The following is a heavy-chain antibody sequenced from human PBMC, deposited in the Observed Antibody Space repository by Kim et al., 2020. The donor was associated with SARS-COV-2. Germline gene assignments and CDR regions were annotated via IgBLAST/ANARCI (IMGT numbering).Heavy chain of an antibody. CDR2: IYYSGST. CDR1: GGSISSYY. Sequence: SETLSLTCTVSGGSISSYYWSWIRQPPGKGLEWIGYIYYSGSTNYNPSLKSRVTISVDTSKNQFSLKLSSVTAADTAVYYCARHDTRHAFDIWGQGTMVTVSS. CDR3: ARHDTRHAFDI. J-gene: IGHJ3*02. V-gene: IGHV4-59*08.